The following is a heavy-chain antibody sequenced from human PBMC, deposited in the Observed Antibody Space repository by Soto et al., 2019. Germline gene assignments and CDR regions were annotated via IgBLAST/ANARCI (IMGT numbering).Heavy chain of an antibody. J-gene: IGHJ5*02. V-gene: IGHV3-23*01. CDR3: AKGPYIAAAGTWWFDP. D-gene: IGHD6-13*01. CDR1: GFTFSSYA. Sequence: EVPLLESGGGLVQPGGSLRLSCAASGFTFSSYAMSWVRQAPGKGLEWVSAISGSGGSTYYADSVKGRFTISRDNSKNTLYLQMNSLRAEDTAVYYCAKGPYIAAAGTWWFDPWGQGTLVTVSS. CDR2: ISGSGGST.